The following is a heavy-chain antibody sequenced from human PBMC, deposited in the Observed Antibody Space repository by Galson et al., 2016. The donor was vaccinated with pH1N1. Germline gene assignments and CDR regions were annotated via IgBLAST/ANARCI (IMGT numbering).Heavy chain of an antibody. Sequence: SVKVSCKASGDTFRDFYLHWVRQAPGQGLEWMGWINIKSGATKYAQKFQVRVTLNTDTSLNTVYMELSRLTSDDTAVYYATAGVVVSATSEYWGQGTLVTVSS. CDR2: INIKSGAT. D-gene: IGHD2-2*01. J-gene: IGHJ4*02. CDR3: TAGVVVSATSEY. CDR1: GDTFRDFY. V-gene: IGHV1-2*02.